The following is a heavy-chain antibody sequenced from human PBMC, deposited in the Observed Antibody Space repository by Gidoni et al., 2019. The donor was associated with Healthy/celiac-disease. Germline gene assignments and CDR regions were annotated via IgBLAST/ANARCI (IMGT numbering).Heavy chain of an antibody. V-gene: IGHV3-33*01. D-gene: IGHD6-13*01. CDR1: GFTFSSYG. J-gene: IGHJ4*02. Sequence: QVQLVESGGGVVQPGRSLRLSCAASGFTFSSYGMHWVRQAPGKGLEWVAVIWYDGSNKYYADSVKGRFTISRDNSKNTLYLQMNSLRAEDTAVYYCARGRGRQQLANFDYWGQGTLVTVSS. CDR2: IWYDGSNK. CDR3: ARGRGRQQLANFDY.